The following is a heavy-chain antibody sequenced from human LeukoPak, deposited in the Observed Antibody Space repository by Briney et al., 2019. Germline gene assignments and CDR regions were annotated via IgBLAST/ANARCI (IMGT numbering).Heavy chain of an antibody. V-gene: IGHV3-53*05. CDR2: IYSGGST. CDR3: WAPEGVRGRGPSTGNY. D-gene: IGHD3-10*01. J-gene: IGHJ4*02. CDR1: GFTVSSNY. Sequence: GGSLRLSCAASGFTVSSNYMSWVRQAPGKGLEWVSVIYSGGSTYYADSVKGGFTISSDNSNNTTYLQMNSRRAEDTTVVYFWAPEGVRGRGPSTGNYWGQGTLVTVSS.